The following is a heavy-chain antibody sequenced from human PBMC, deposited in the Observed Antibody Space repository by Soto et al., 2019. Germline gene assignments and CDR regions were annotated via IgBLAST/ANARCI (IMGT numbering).Heavy chain of an antibody. CDR3: ASRDSSSD. CDR2: IYSGGST. D-gene: IGHD6-13*01. J-gene: IGHJ4*02. V-gene: IGHV3-53*05. CDR1: GFTVSSNY. Sequence: LRLSCAASGFTVSSNYMSWVRQAPGKGLEWVSVIYSGGSTHYADSVKGRFTISRDNSKNTLYLQMNSLRAEDTAVYYCASRDSSSDWGQGTLVTVSS.